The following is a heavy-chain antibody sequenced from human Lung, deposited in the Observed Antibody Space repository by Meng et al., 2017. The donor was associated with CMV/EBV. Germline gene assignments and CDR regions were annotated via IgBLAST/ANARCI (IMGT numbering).Heavy chain of an antibody. CDR2: IYYSGST. V-gene: IGHV4-39*07. D-gene: IGHD6-13*01. CDR1: GGSISSSSYY. Sequence: GSLRLXCTVSGGSISSSSYYWGWIRQPPGKGLEWIGSIYYSGSTYYNPSLKSRVTISVDTSKNQFSLKLSSVTAADTAVYYCARDQVRAAAGIWEPDHAFDIWGQGTMVTVSS. CDR3: ARDQVRAAAGIWEPDHAFDI. J-gene: IGHJ3*02.